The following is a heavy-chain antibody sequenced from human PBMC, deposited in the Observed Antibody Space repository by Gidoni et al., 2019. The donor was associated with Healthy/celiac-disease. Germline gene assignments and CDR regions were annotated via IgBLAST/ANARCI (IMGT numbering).Heavy chain of an antibody. D-gene: IGHD6-13*01. CDR3: AKVSRAAGLNDY. J-gene: IGHJ4*02. Sequence: EVQLLESGGVLVQPGGSLRLSCAASGFTFSSYAMSWFRQAPGKGLEWVSAISGSGGSTYYADSVKGRFTISRDNSKNTLYLKLNSLRAEDTAVYYCAKVSRAAGLNDYWGQGTLVTVSS. CDR1: GFTFSSYA. V-gene: IGHV3-23*01. CDR2: ISGSGGST.